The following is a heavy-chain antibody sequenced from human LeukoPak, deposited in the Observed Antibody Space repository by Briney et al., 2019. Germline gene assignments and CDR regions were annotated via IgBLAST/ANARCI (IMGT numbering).Heavy chain of an antibody. CDR3: ASHSGSHLGR. D-gene: IGHD1-26*01. CDR1: GFTFSSYW. Sequence: GGSLRLSCAASGFTFSSYWINWARQAPGKGLEWVASINHNGNVNYYVDSVKGRFTISRDNAKNSLYLQMSNLRAEDTAVYYCASHSGSHLGRWGQGTLVTVSS. J-gene: IGHJ4*02. V-gene: IGHV3-7*03. CDR2: INHNGNVN.